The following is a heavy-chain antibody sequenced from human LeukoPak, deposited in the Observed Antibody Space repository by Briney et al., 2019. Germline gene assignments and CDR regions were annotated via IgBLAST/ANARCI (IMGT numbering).Heavy chain of an antibody. Sequence: GRSLRLSCAASGFTFDDYAMHWVRQAPGKGLEWVSGISWNSGSIGYADSVKGRFTISRDNAKNSLYLQMNSLRAEDTALYYCAKGGHHRITMIDYWGQGTLVTVSS. V-gene: IGHV3-9*01. CDR2: ISWNSGSI. D-gene: IGHD3-22*01. CDR3: AKGGHHRITMIDY. J-gene: IGHJ4*02. CDR1: GFTFDDYA.